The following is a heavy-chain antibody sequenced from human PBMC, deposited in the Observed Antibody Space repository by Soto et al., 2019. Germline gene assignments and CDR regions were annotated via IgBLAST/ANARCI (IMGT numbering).Heavy chain of an antibody. J-gene: IGHJ4*02. CDR2: ISYDGSNK. CDR1: GFTFSSYA. V-gene: IGHV3-30-3*01. Sequence: QVQLVESGGGVVQPGRSLRLSCAASGFTFSSYAMHWVRQAPGKGLEWVAVISYDGSNKYYADSVKGRFTISRDNSKNTLYLQMNSLRAEDTAVYYCARDLRYSKPRVQPTTFDYWGQGTLVTVSS. CDR3: ARDLRYSKPRVQPTTFDY. D-gene: IGHD6-13*01.